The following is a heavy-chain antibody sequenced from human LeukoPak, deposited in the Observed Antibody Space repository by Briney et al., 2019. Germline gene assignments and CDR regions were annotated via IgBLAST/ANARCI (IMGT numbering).Heavy chain of an antibody. D-gene: IGHD6-19*01. CDR2: ISWNSGGI. Sequence: GGSLTLSCAASGFMFEGYAMRWVRQAPGRGLEWVSGISWNSGGIGYADSVKGRFTIPRDNAKNALYLQMNSLTPEDTALYYCAKDASGWYMIDHWGQGTRVTVSS. CDR3: AKDASGWYMIDH. J-gene: IGHJ5*02. CDR1: GFMFEGYA. V-gene: IGHV3-9*01.